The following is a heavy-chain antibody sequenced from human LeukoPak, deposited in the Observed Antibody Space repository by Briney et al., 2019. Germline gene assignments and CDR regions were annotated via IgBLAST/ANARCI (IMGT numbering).Heavy chain of an antibody. V-gene: IGHV3-74*01. CDR3: AKALAIEDHDAFDI. CDR2: INSDGSST. CDR1: GFTFSSYW. D-gene: IGHD2-2*02. Sequence: PGGSLRLSCAASGFTFSSYWMHWVRQAPGKGLVWVSRINSDGSSTSYADSVKGRFTISRDNSKNTLYLQMNSLRAEDTAVYYCAKALAIEDHDAFDIWGQGTMVTVSS. J-gene: IGHJ3*02.